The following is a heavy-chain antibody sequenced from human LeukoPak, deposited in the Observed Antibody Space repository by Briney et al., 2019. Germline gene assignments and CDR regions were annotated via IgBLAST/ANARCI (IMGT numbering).Heavy chain of an antibody. CDR3: AKNRVNYDIPDAFDL. Sequence: PGGSLRLSCAASGFTFSSYAMSWVRQAPGKGLEWVSSISGSAGSTYYADSVKGRFTISRDTAKNSLYMQMDSLRAEDTALYYCAKNRVNYDIPDAFDLWGQGTMVTVSS. CDR2: ISGSAGST. D-gene: IGHD3-9*01. CDR1: GFTFSSYA. V-gene: IGHV3-23*01. J-gene: IGHJ3*01.